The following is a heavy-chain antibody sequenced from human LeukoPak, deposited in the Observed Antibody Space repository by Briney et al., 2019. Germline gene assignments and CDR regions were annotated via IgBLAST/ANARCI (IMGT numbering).Heavy chain of an antibody. Sequence: GGSLRLSCAASGFTFSSYGIHWVRQAPGKGLEWVTFIRYDGSNKYYAVSVKGRFTISRDNSKNTVDLQMNSLRAEDTAVYYCARKSSAVAGPFDYWGQGTLVTVSS. J-gene: IGHJ4*02. D-gene: IGHD6-19*01. CDR2: IRYDGSNK. CDR3: ARKSSAVAGPFDY. CDR1: GFTFSSYG. V-gene: IGHV3-30*02.